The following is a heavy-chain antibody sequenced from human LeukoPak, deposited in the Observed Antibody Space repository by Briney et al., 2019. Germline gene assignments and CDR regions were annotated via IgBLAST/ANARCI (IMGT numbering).Heavy chain of an antibody. CDR1: GFTFSSYW. CDR2: IKQDGSEK. CDR3: ARRSCSGGSCYNAFDI. V-gene: IGHV3-7*03. D-gene: IGHD2-15*01. Sequence: PGGSLRLSCAASGFTFSSYWMSWVCQAPGKGLEWVANIKQDGSEKYYVDSVKGRFTISRDNAKNSLYLQMNSLRAEDTAVYYCARRSCSGGSCYNAFDIWGQGTMVTVSS. J-gene: IGHJ3*02.